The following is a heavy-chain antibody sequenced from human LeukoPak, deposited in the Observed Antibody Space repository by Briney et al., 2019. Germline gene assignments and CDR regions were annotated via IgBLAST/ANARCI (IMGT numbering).Heavy chain of an antibody. CDR1: GFTFSSYA. J-gene: IGHJ4*02. CDR3: AKAFKTLYSGYDPYCFDY. D-gene: IGHD5-12*01. Sequence: PGGSLRLSCAASGFTFSSYAMSWVRQAPGKGLEWVSGIGNSVGSTYYADSVKGRFTISRDNSKNTPYLQMNSLRDEDTAVYYCAKAFKTLYSGYDPYCFDYWGQGTLVTVSS. V-gene: IGHV3-23*01. CDR2: IGNSVGST.